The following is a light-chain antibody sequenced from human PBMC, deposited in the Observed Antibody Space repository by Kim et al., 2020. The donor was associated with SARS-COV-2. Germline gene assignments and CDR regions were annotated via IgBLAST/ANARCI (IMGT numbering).Light chain of an antibody. CDR2: KDT. Sequence: SSELTQPSSVSVSPGQTAMITCSGDILAKKYVRWFQHTPGQAPVVLIYKDTERPSGIPERFSGSSSGTTVTLTISGAQVDDEADYYCSSAADNTFIFGTGTKVTVL. CDR1: ILAKKY. CDR3: SSAADNTFI. J-gene: IGLJ1*01. V-gene: IGLV3-27*01.